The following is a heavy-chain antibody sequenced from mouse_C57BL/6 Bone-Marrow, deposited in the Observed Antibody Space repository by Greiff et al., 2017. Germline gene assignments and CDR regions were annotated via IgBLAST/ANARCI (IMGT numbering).Heavy chain of an antibody. D-gene: IGHD1-2*01. V-gene: IGHV7-3*01. CDR3: ARYLRRYFDV. CDR2: IRNKANGYTT. CDR1: GFTFTDYY. Sequence: EVQVVESGGGLVQPGGSLSLSCAASGFTFTDYYMSWVRQPPGKAREWLGFIRNKANGYTTEYSASVKGRFTISRDNSQSILYLQMNALRAEDSATYYCARYLRRYFDVWGTGTTVTVSS. J-gene: IGHJ1*03.